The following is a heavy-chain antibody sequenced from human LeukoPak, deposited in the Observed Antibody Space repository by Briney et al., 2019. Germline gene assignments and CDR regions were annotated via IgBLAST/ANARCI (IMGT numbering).Heavy chain of an antibody. J-gene: IGHJ4*02. D-gene: IGHD1-26*01. CDR1: GYTFTGYY. Sequence: ASVKVSCKASGYTFTGYYMHWVRQAPGQGLGWMGWINPNSGGTNYAQKFQGRVTMTRDTSISTAYMELSRLRSDDTAVYYCARDGGWELPSTGDYWGQGTLVTVSS. V-gene: IGHV1-2*02. CDR3: ARDGGWELPSTGDY. CDR2: INPNSGGT.